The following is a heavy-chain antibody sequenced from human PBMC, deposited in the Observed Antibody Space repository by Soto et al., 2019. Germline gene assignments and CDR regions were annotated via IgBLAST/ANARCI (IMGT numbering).Heavy chain of an antibody. Sequence: QVQLQQWGAGLLKPSETLSLTCAVYGGSFSGYYWSWIRQPPGKGLEWIGEINHSGSTNYNPSLKSRVTISVDTSKNLFSLKLSSVTAADTAVYYCARRGWGTVTRPYFQHWGQGTLVTVSS. CDR3: ARRGWGTVTRPYFQH. CDR2: INHSGST. CDR1: GGSFSGYY. V-gene: IGHV4-34*01. D-gene: IGHD4-17*01. J-gene: IGHJ1*01.